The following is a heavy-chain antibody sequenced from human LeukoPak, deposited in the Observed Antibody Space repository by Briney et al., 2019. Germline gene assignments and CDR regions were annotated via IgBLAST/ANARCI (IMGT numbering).Heavy chain of an antibody. D-gene: IGHD3-22*01. V-gene: IGHV3-30*14. CDR1: GFTFSSYA. CDR2: ISYDGSNK. Sequence: AGSLRLSCAASGFTFSSYAMHWVRQAPGKGLEWVAVISYDGSNKYYADSVKGRFTISRDNSKNTLYLQMNSLRAEDTAVYYCARDYYDSSGYYYGYFQHWGQGTLVTVSS. CDR3: ARDYYDSSGYYYGYFQH. J-gene: IGHJ1*01.